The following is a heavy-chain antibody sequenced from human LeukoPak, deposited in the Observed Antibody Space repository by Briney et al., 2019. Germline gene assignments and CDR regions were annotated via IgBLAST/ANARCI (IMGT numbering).Heavy chain of an antibody. V-gene: IGHV1-69*06. Sequence: SVKVSCKASGGTFSSYAISWVRQAPGQGLEWMGGIIPIFGTANYAQKFQGRVTITADKSTSTAYMELSSLRSEDTAVYYCARARGSTYYYGSGPYHYYGMDVWGKGTTVTVSS. CDR3: ARARGSTYYYGSGPYHYYGMDV. D-gene: IGHD3-10*01. CDR1: GGTFSSYA. CDR2: IIPIFGTA. J-gene: IGHJ6*04.